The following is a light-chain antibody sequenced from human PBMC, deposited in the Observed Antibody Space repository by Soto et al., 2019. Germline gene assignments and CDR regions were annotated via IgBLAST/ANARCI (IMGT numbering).Light chain of an antibody. CDR1: QSVSSSY. Sequence: DIVMTQSPATLSVSPGDRATLSCRASQSVSSSYLAWYQQKPGQAPRLIIYDAYNRATGIPARFSGSGSGTDFTLTISSLEPEDFAVYYCQQXSNWPPITFGQGTRLEI. CDR2: DAY. V-gene: IGKV3D-20*02. J-gene: IGKJ5*01. CDR3: QQXSNWPPIT.